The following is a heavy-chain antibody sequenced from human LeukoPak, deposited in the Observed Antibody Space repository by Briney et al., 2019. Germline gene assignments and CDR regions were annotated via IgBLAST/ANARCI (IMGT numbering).Heavy chain of an antibody. D-gene: IGHD3-22*01. J-gene: IGHJ4*02. V-gene: IGHV3-66*01. Sequence: PGGSLRLSCAASGFTVSSNYMSWVRQAPGKGLEWVSIIYSSGSTYYADSVKGRFTISRDNSKNTLYLQMNSLRAEDTAVYYCASLVVGYYWGQGTLVTVSS. CDR1: GFTVSSNY. CDR2: IYSSGST. CDR3: ASLVVGYY.